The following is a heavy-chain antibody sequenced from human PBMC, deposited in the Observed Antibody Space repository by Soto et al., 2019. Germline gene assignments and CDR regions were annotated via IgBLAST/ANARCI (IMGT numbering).Heavy chain of an antibody. D-gene: IGHD1-26*01. J-gene: IGHJ4*02. CDR2: ISSSSSYI. V-gene: IGHV3-21*01. CDR3: ASPRVGATYFDY. Sequence: PGGSLRLSCAASGFTFSSYSMNWVRQAPGKGLEWVSSISSSSSYIYYADSVKGRFTISRDNAKNSLYLQMNSLRAEDTAVYYCASPRVGATYFDYWGQGTLVTVSS. CDR1: GFTFSSYS.